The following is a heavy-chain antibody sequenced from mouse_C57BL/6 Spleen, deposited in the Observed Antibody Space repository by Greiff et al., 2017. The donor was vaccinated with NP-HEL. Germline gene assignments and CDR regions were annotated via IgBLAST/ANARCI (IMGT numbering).Heavy chain of an antibody. CDR3: ARHEGNYLPYYYAMDY. CDR2: FYPGSGSI. J-gene: IGHJ4*01. Sequence: VQLQQSGAELVKPGASVKLSCKASGYTFTEYTIHWVKQRSGQGLEWIGWFYPGSGSIKYNEKFKDKATLTADKSPSTVYMELSRLTSEDSAVYFCARHEGNYLPYYYAMDYWGQGTSVTVSS. CDR1: GYTFTEYT. V-gene: IGHV1-62-2*01. D-gene: IGHD2-1*01.